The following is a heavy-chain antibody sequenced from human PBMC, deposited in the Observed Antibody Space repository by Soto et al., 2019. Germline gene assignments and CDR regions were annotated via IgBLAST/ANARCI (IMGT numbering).Heavy chain of an antibody. CDR1: GFTFNYYD. V-gene: IGHV3-23*01. Sequence: EAQLLESGGGLVQPGGSLRLSCVASGFTFNYYDVTWVRRAPGKGLDWVSTISDTGRNTYFGDSVRGRFSISRDKSRNAFYLKMHSLTVDDTALYCCGSSCERLSLVTRGGLIALGFDCWGQGYLVTVSS. D-gene: IGHD3-16*01. CDR3: GSSCERLSLVTRGGLIALGFDC. CDR2: ISDTGRNT. J-gene: IGHJ4*02.